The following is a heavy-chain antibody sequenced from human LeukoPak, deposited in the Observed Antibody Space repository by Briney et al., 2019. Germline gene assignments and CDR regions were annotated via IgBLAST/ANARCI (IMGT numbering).Heavy chain of an antibody. V-gene: IGHV4-61*01. CDR2: IYYSGST. CDR3: ARGLGESVQLDPYNWFDP. Sequence: SETLSLTCAVSGYSISSGYYWGWIRQPPGKGLEWIGYIYYSGSTNYNPSLKSRVTISVDTSKNQFSLKLSSVTAADTAVYYCARGLGESVQLDPYNWFDPWGQGTLVTVSS. CDR1: GYSISSGYY. J-gene: IGHJ5*02. D-gene: IGHD1-1*01.